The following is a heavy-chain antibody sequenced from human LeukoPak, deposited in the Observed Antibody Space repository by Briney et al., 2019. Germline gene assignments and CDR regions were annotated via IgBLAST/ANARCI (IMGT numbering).Heavy chain of an antibody. J-gene: IGHJ4*02. D-gene: IGHD2-2*01. CDR1: GYTLTELS. Sequence: ASVKVSCKVSGYTLTELSMHWVRQAPGKGLEWMGGFDPEDGETIYAQKFQGRVTMAEDTSTDTAYMELSSLRSEDTAVYYCATDGGYCSSTSCYADYWGQGTLVTVSS. CDR2: FDPEDGET. V-gene: IGHV1-24*01. CDR3: ATDGGYCSSTSCYADY.